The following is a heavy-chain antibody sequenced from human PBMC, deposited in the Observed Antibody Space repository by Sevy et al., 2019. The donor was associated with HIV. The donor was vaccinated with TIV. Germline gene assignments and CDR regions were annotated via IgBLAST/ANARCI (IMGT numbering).Heavy chain of an antibody. Sequence: ASVKVSCKASGYTFTNYDIAWVRQATGQGLEWMGWMNPNSGDTGYAQKFQGRLTMTRDTSISTAYMELSSLRSEDTAVYYCARRRPLLYIGSSRPFAYWGQGALVTVSS. CDR1: GYTFTNYD. J-gene: IGHJ4*02. CDR2: MNPNSGDT. CDR3: ARRRPLLYIGSSRPFAY. V-gene: IGHV1-8*01. D-gene: IGHD6-6*01.